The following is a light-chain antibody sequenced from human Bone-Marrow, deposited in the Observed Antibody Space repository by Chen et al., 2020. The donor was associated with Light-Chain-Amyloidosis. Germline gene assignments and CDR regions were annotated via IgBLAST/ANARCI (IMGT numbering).Light chain of an antibody. V-gene: IGKV1-9*01. J-gene: IGKJ4*01. Sequence: DIQLTQXXSFLSASVGDRVTITCRASQGISSYLAWXQQKPGKAPKLLIYSASTLQSGVXSRFXXSGXXXEFTLTISXLQPEXXATYYCQHLNTYTLFGGGTKVEIK. CDR2: SAS. CDR3: QHLNTYTL. CDR1: QGISSY.